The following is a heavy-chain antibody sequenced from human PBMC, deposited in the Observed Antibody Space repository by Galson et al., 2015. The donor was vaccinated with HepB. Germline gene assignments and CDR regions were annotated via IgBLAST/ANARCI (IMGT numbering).Heavy chain of an antibody. CDR2: IYYSGST. CDR1: GGSISSSSYY. CDR3: ARDLVDTPSPLVGDY. V-gene: IGHV4-39*07. J-gene: IGHJ4*02. D-gene: IGHD5-18*01. Sequence: ETLSLTCTVSGGSISSSSYYWGWIRQPPGKGLEWIGSIYYSGSTYYNPSLKSRVTISVDTSKNQFSLKLSSVTAADTAVYYCARDLVDTPSPLVGDYWGQGTLVTVSS.